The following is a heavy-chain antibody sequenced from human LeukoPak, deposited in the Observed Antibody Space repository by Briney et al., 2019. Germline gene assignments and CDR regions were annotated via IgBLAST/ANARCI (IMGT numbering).Heavy chain of an antibody. J-gene: IGHJ5*02. CDR1: GGSISTYY. Sequence: PSETLSLTCTVSGGSISTYYWSWIRQPPGKGLEWIGYIYYSGNSNYNPSLKSRVTISVDTSKNQFSVKLSSVTAADTAVYYCAGLGASGNGYLSWFDPWGQGTLVTVSS. V-gene: IGHV4-59*01. CDR2: IYYSGNS. D-gene: IGHD3-22*01. CDR3: AGLGASGNGYLSWFDP.